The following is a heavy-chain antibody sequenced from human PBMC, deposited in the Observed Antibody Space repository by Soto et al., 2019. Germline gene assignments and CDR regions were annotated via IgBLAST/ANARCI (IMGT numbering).Heavy chain of an antibody. D-gene: IGHD2-15*01. V-gene: IGHV3-15*01. Sequence: EVQLVESGGDLVKPGGSLRLSCAASGFTFSNAWMSWVRQAPGKGLEWVGRIKSKTDGGTTDYAAPVKGRFTISRDDSKNTLYLQMNSLNTEDPAVYYCTIIWGVVVAASTYPPYPGPEQTFDYWGQGTLVTVSS. J-gene: IGHJ4*02. CDR1: GFTFSNAW. CDR3: TIIWGVVVAASTYPPYPGPEQTFDY. CDR2: IKSKTDGGTT.